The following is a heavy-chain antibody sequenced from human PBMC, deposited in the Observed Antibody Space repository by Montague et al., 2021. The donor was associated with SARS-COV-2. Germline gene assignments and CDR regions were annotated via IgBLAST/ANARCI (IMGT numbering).Heavy chain of an antibody. CDR2: ISGSGGNT. J-gene: IGHJ4*02. D-gene: IGHD3-22*01. Sequence: SLRLSCAASGFTFSIYAMTWVRQAPGKGLEWVSAISGSGGNTYYADSVKGRFTISRDNSKDTVYLQMNTLRAEDTAVYYCSKLVYNDRAYWGQGTLVIVSP. V-gene: IGHV3-23*01. CDR1: GFTFSIYA. CDR3: SKLVYNDRAY.